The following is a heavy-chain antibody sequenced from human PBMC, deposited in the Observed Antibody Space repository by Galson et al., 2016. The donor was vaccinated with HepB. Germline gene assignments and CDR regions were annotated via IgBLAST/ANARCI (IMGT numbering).Heavy chain of an antibody. Sequence: SETLSLTCTVSGVSVSSPTYFWGWIRQPPGKGLQWIGMIYYTGDTHYTPSLQGRLRLSVEMSKNQFSLNLSSVTAADTAVYYCARSSGSRNGYFDYWGQGALVTVYS. CDR1: GVSVSSPTYF. V-gene: IGHV4-39*01. D-gene: IGHD1-26*01. J-gene: IGHJ4*02. CDR2: IYYTGDT. CDR3: ARSSGSRNGYFDY.